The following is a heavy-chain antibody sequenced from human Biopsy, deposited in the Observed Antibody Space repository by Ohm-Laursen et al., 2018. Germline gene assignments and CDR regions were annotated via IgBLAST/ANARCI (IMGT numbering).Heavy chain of an antibody. CDR3: ARMGRNLEWIHYYYYGMDV. Sequence: SVKVSCKASGGTFSKYGISWVRQAPGQGLEWMGGIIPMLGTVQYARRLRGRVTITADKATSTAYMELSSLRSEDTAVYYCARMGRNLEWIHYYYYGMDVWGQGTTVTVS. J-gene: IGHJ6*02. CDR2: IIPMLGTV. V-gene: IGHV1-69*10. D-gene: IGHD3-3*01. CDR1: GGTFSKYG.